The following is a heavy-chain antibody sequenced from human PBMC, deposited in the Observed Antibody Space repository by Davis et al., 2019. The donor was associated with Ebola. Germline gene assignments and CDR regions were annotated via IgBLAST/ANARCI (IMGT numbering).Heavy chain of an antibody. D-gene: IGHD3-22*01. J-gene: IGHJ4*02. CDR1: GFTFSSYA. CDR2: ISYDGSNK. CDR3: AKDQRGWTNYYDSSGHPFDY. Sequence: GESLKISCAASGFTFSSYAMHWVRQAPGKGLEWVAVISYDGSNKYYADSVKGRFTISRDNSKNTLYLQMNSLRAEDTAVYYCAKDQRGWTNYYDSSGHPFDYWGQGTLVTVSS. V-gene: IGHV3-30*04.